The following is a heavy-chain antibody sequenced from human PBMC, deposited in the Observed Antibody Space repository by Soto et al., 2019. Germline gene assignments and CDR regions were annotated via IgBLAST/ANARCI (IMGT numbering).Heavy chain of an antibody. J-gene: IGHJ4*02. D-gene: IGHD1-1*01. CDR1: GGSISSSNW. CDR3: ASLGTTVSSFDY. Sequence: SETLSLTCAVSGGSISSSNWWSWVRQPPGRGLEWIGEIYHGGSSRYNLSLKSRVTISLDKSNNQFSLKLSSVTAADTAIYYCASLGTTVSSFDYWGQGTLVTVSS. V-gene: IGHV4-4*02. CDR2: IYHGGSS.